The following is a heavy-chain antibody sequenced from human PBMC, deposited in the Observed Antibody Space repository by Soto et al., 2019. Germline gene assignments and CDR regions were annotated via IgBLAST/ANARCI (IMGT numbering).Heavy chain of an antibody. V-gene: IGHV4-31*03. J-gene: IGHJ3*02. CDR2: IYYSGRT. CDR1: GSSISSGGYS. D-gene: IGHD6-13*01. Sequence: SDTLSLTCTVSGSSISSGGYSWSWIRQHPGKGLEWIGYIYYSGRTYYNPSLKSRVTISVDTSKNQFSLKLSSVPAADTAVYYCHANSYSSCWPYDAFDIWGQGTLVTV. CDR3: HANSYSSCWPYDAFDI.